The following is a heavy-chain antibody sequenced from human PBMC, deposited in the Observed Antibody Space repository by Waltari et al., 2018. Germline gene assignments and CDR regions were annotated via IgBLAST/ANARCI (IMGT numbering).Heavy chain of an antibody. CDR2: IYFNEYT. CDR1: GGSVISNY. J-gene: IGHJ4*02. V-gene: IGHV4-4*09. CDR3: ARSTTGVRGANSGWDS. Sequence: QVQLQESGPELVKPSATLSLTCAVSGGSVISNYWSWIRQSPGKGLEWIGYIYFNEYTDYNPSLRRRVTISVDTSKNQFSLKLLSVTAADTAIYFCARSTTGVRGANSGWDSWGQGTLVSVSS. D-gene: IGHD3-10*01.